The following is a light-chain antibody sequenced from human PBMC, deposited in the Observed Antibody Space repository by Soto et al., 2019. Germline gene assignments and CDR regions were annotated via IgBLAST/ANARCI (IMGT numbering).Light chain of an antibody. V-gene: IGLV2-23*01. Sequence: QSALTQPASVSGSPGQSITISCTGTSSDVGSYNLVSWYQQHPGKAPKLMIYVGSKRPSGVSNRFSGSKSGNTASLTISGLQAEDEADYYCCSYAGSMDVFGTGTKVTVL. CDR1: SSDVGSYNL. J-gene: IGLJ1*01. CDR2: VGS. CDR3: CSYAGSMDV.